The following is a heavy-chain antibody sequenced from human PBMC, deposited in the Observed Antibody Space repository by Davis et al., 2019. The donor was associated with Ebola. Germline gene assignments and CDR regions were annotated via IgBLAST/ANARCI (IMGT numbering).Heavy chain of an antibody. D-gene: IGHD5-24*01. CDR2: IRSKANSYAT. CDR3: TRRDGRDCYKITDY. V-gene: IGHV3-73*01. CDR1: GFTFSDSA. J-gene: IGHJ4*02. Sequence: GESLKISCAASGFTFSDSAMHWVRQASGKGLEWVGRIRSKANSYATAYAASVKGRFTIPRDDSKTYLQMNSLKTEDTAVYYCTRRDGRDCYKITDYWGQGTLVTVSS.